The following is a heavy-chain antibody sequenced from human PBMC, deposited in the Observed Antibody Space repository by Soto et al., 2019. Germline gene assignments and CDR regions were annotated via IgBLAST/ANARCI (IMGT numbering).Heavy chain of an antibody. CDR1: GGSISSYY. J-gene: IGHJ6*02. CDR2: VHHSWGS. V-gene: IGHV4-59*08. D-gene: IGHD3-10*01. Sequence: QVQLQESGPGLVKPSETLSLSCTVSGGSISSYYWSWIRQPPGKGMEWIGYVHHSWGSTYNPSLRSRVAISLDTSKSQFSLKLTSVTATATAAYYCARQGFGALQGLVDVWGQGTTVTVSS. CDR3: ARQGFGALQGLVDV.